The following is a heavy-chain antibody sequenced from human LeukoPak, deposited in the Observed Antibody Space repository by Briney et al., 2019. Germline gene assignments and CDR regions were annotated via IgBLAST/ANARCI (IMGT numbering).Heavy chain of an antibody. CDR1: GFTFSVYW. Sequence: GGSLRLSCVASGFTFSVYWMSWVRQAPGKGLEWVADIKEDGSEKYYVDSVKGRFTISRDNAKNSLYLQMSSLRAEDTAVYYCARGGSWFAPWGQGTLVTVSS. V-gene: IGHV3-7*01. CDR2: IKEDGSEK. J-gene: IGHJ5*02. CDR3: ARGGSWFAP. D-gene: IGHD3-10*01.